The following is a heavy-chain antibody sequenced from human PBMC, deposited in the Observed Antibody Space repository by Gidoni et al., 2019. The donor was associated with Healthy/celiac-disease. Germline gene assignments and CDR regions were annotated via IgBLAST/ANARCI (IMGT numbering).Heavy chain of an antibody. J-gene: IGHJ5*02. V-gene: IGHV4-39*01. CDR3: ARQGGSYWNWFDP. CDR2: IYYSGST. Sequence: QLQLQESGPGLVKPSETLSPPCTVSGGSIRSSSYYWGWIRQPPGQGLEWIGSIYYSGSTYYNPSLKSRVTISVDTSKNQFSLKLSSVTAADTAVYYCARQGGSYWNWFDPWGQGTLVTVSS. CDR1: GGSIRSSSYY. D-gene: IGHD1-26*01.